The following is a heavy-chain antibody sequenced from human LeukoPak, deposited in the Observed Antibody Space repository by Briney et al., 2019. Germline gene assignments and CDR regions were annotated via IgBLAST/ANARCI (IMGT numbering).Heavy chain of an antibody. Sequence: GGSLRLSCAASGFTFSNDWMHWVRQPPGKGLVWVSRTSGDGSSTTYADSVKGRFTISRDNAKNTLYLQMNSLRAEDTAVYYCAGLGYCTSTNCYIDYWGQGTVVTVSS. D-gene: IGHD2-2*02. J-gene: IGHJ4*02. CDR3: AGLGYCTSTNCYIDY. CDR1: GFTFSNDW. V-gene: IGHV3-74*01. CDR2: TSGDGSST.